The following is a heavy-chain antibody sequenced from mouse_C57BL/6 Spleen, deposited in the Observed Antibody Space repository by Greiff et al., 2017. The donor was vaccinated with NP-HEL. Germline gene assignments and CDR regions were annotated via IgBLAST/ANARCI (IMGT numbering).Heavy chain of an antibody. CDR3: ARGKIYYGNYDAMDY. J-gene: IGHJ4*01. CDR2: IDPSDSYT. Sequence: QFQLQQPGAELVKPGASVKLSCKASGYTFTSYWMQWVKQRPGQGLEWIGEIDPSDSYTNYNQKFKGKATLTVDTSSSTAYMQLSSLTSEDSAVYYCARGKIYYGNYDAMDYWGQGTSVTVSS. V-gene: IGHV1-50*01. D-gene: IGHD2-1*01. CDR1: GYTFTSYW.